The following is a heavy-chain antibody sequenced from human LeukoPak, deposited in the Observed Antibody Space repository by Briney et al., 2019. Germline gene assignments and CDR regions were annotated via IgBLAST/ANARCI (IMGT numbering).Heavy chain of an antibody. V-gene: IGHV4-39*07. CDR2: INYSGVT. Sequence: SETLSLTCTVSDDSTTNTLFYWVWIRQSPGKGLESIGSINYSGVTLYNPSLKSRVTMSLDASKNQFSLRLSSVTAADTAVYYCARARGAVAIDYWGQGTLVTVSS. J-gene: IGHJ4*02. CDR1: DDSTTNTLFY. D-gene: IGHD6-19*01. CDR3: ARARGAVAIDY.